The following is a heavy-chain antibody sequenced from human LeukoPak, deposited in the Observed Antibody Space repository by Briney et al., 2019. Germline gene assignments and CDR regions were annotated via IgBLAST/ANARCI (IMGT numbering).Heavy chain of an antibody. J-gene: IGHJ3*02. D-gene: IGHD3-22*01. Sequence: GESLKISCKGSGYSFTSYWIGWVRQMPGKGLERMGIIYPGDSDTRYSPSFQGQVTISADKSISTAYLQWSSLKASDTAMYYCASTFRKWYYYDSSGRDAFDIWGQGTMVTVSS. CDR3: ASTFRKWYYYDSSGRDAFDI. V-gene: IGHV5-51*01. CDR1: GYSFTSYW. CDR2: IYPGDSDT.